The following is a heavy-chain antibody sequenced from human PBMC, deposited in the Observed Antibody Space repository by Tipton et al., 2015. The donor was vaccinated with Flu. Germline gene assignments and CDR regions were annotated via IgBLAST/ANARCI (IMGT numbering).Heavy chain of an antibody. V-gene: IGHV4-39*01. J-gene: IGHJ4*02. CDR1: SGSIRSTNYF. Sequence: TLSLTCTVSSGSIRSTNYFCAWIRQPPGKRLELIGTIYPSGRTYYNPSLKSRVTISVDTSKNQFSLKLNSVTAADTAVYYRARLSYYDVDLKNFYFEDWGQGTLVTVSS. CDR3: ARLSYYDVDLKNFYFED. D-gene: IGHD3-10*02. CDR2: IYPSGRT.